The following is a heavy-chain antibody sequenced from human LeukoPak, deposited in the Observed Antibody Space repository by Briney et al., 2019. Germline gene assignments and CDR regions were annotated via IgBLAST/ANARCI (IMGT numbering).Heavy chain of an antibody. CDR1: GFTFINYA. Sequence: GGSLRLSCAASGFTFINYAMSWVRQAPGKGLEWVSAISGSGGSTYYADSVKGRFTISRDNSKNTLYLQMNSLRAEDTAVYYCAKDLGYSSSVYYFDYWGQGTLVTVSS. V-gene: IGHV3-23*01. CDR3: AKDLGYSSSVYYFDY. J-gene: IGHJ4*02. CDR2: ISGSGGST. D-gene: IGHD6-13*01.